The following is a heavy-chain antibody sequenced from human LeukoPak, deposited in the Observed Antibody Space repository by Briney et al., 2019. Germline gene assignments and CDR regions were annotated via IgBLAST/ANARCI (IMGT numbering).Heavy chain of an antibody. Sequence: GGSLRLSCAASGFTFSSYAMSWVRQAPGKGLEWVSAISGSGGSTYYADSVKGRFTISRDNSKNTLYLQMNSLRAEDTAVYYCAKGPRYSYGFEEFDYWGQGTLVTVSS. CDR3: AKGPRYSYGFEEFDY. J-gene: IGHJ4*02. CDR1: GFTFSSYA. V-gene: IGHV3-23*01. CDR2: ISGSGGST. D-gene: IGHD5-18*01.